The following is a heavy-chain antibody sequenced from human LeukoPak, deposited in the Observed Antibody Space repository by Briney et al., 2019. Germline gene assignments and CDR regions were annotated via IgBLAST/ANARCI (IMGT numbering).Heavy chain of an antibody. CDR3: ASPIAAAGRDAFDI. CDR2: INPNSGGT. D-gene: IGHD6-13*01. CDR1: GYTFTGYY. V-gene: IGHV1-2*02. J-gene: IGHJ3*02. Sequence: ASVKVSCKASGYTFTGYYMHWVRQAPGQGLEWMGWINPNSGGTNYAQKFQGRVTMTRDTSISTAYMELSRLRSDDTAVYYCASPIAAAGRDAFDIWGQGTMVTVSS.